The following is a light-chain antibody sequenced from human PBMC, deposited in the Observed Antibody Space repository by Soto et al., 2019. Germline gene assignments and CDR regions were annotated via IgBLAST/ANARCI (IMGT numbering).Light chain of an antibody. CDR3: QQANSFPLT. CDR2: GIT. CDR1: QVITW. V-gene: IGKV1-12*01. Sequence: DIQMTQSPSSVSASVGDTFTITCRAGQVITWLTWYQQKPGNAPKFLIYGITKLQSGVPSRFSGSGSGTDFTLTISSLPPDDFETYYCQQANSFPLTFGGGTKVDIK. J-gene: IGKJ4*01.